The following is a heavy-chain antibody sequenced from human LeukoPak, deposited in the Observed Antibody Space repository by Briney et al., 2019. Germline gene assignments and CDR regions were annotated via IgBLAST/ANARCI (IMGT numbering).Heavy chain of an antibody. CDR3: ARGLFNYDSSGLNY. Sequence: GGSLRLSCAASGFTFSSYWMHWVRQAPGKGLVWVSRIISDGSFTNYADSVKGRFTISRDNAKNTLYLQMNSLRAEDTAVYYCARGLFNYDSSGLNYWGQGTLVTVSS. D-gene: IGHD3-22*01. CDR2: IISDGSFT. CDR1: GFTFSSYW. J-gene: IGHJ4*02. V-gene: IGHV3-74*01.